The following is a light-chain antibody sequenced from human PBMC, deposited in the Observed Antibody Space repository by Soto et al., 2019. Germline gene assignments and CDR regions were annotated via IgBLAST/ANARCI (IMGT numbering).Light chain of an antibody. CDR2: KTS. V-gene: IGKV1-5*03. CDR1: QNINSW. Sequence: IPMTQSPSILSASVGDTVTITCRASQNINSWLAWYQQKPGKAPKLLIYKTSSLESGVPSRFSGSESGTDFTLTINSLQPDDFATYYCKQYSSYSRYTFGQGTKLEIK. J-gene: IGKJ2*01. CDR3: KQYSSYSRYT.